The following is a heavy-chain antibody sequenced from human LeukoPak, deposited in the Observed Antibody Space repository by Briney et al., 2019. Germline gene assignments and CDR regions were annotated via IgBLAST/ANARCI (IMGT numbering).Heavy chain of an antibody. D-gene: IGHD5/OR15-5a*01. Sequence: GGSLRLSCAASGFSISDYWMSWVRQAPGKGLEWVANIKEDGSEKYYVDSVKGRFTISRDNAKNSLYLQMNSLRAEDTAVYYCACSVSFDPWGQGTLVTVSS. CDR1: GFSISDYW. V-gene: IGHV3-7*01. CDR2: IKEDGSEK. J-gene: IGHJ5*02. CDR3: ACSVSFDP.